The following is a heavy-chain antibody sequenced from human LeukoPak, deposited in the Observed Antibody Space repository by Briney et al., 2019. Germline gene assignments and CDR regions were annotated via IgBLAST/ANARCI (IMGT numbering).Heavy chain of an antibody. CDR1: GASISMGDYY. Sequence: SQTLSLTCTVSGASISMGDYYWTWIRQTPGEGLEWIGYIYHSGSTYYNPSLKSRLTISLDTSENQFSLSLNSVTAADTAVYYCAREALLYYFDYWGQGTPVTVSS. CDR3: AREALLYYFDY. D-gene: IGHD2-15*01. CDR2: IYHSGST. J-gene: IGHJ4*02. V-gene: IGHV4-30-4*08.